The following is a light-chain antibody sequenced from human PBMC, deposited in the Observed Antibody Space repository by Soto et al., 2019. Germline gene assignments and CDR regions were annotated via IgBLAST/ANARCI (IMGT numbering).Light chain of an antibody. J-gene: IGKJ2*03. V-gene: IGKV1-39*01. CDR1: QSVNRN. CDR2: VAS. CDR3: QQSLITQYS. Sequence: DIQMTQSPSSLSASVGDRVTITCRASQSVNRNLHWYQQRPGKAPKLLISVASSLQSGVPSRFSGSGSGTDFTLTISSLQPEDFATYYCQQSLITQYSFGQGTKLEIK.